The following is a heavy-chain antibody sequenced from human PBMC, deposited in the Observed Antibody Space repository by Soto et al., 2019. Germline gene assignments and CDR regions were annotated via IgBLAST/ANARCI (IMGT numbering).Heavy chain of an antibody. D-gene: IGHD3-22*01. CDR1: GGSISSGGYY. CDR3: ARAPITYYYDSSGYREATVGDYFDY. Sequence: SETLSLTCTVSGGSISSGGYYWSWIRQHPGKGLEWIGYIYYSGSTYYNPSLKSRVTISVDTSKNQFSLKLSSVTAADTAVYYCARAPITYYYDSSGYREATVGDYFDYWGQGTLVTVSS. V-gene: IGHV4-31*03. J-gene: IGHJ4*02. CDR2: IYYSGST.